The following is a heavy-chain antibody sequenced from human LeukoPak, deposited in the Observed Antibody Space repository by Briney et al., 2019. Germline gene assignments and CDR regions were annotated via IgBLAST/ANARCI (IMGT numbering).Heavy chain of an antibody. CDR2: IYYSGST. V-gene: IGHV4-39*01. D-gene: IGHD6-13*01. CDR3: ARHFSGAAAPLPFDY. J-gene: IGHJ4*02. CDR1: GGSISSSSYY. Sequence: PSETLSLTCTVSGGSISSSSYYWGWIRQPPGKGLEWIGSIYYSGSTYYNPSLKSRVTISVDTSKNQFSLTLRSVTAADTAVYYCARHFSGAAAPLPFDYWGQGTLVTVSS.